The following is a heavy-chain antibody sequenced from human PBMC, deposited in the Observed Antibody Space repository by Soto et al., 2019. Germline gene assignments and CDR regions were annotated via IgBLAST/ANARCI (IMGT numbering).Heavy chain of an antibody. CDR2: IYYSGST. D-gene: IGHD5-18*01. CDR1: GGSISSGGYY. Sequence: QVQLQDSGPGLVKPSQTLSLTCTVSGGSISSGGYYWSWIRQHPGKGLEWIGYIYYSGSTYYNPSLKSRVTTSVDTSKHQFSLKLSSVTAADTAVYYCARFPAGGYSFGGNYGMDVWGQGTTVTVSS. CDR3: ARFPAGGYSFGGNYGMDV. J-gene: IGHJ6*02. V-gene: IGHV4-31*03.